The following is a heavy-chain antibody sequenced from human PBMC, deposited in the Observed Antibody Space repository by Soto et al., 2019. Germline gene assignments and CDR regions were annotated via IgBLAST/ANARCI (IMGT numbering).Heavy chain of an antibody. Sequence: QVQLVQSGDEVRKPGSSVKVSCKASGYIFVNYGIAWVRQAPGQGLEWMGWISPYSGNTHYASKVQGRLTMNTDSSPSTAFMDLGSLPSDDTAWYYCAMVNNYVTPSPQDVWGQGTTVTVSS. CDR2: ISPYSGNT. CDR1: GYIFVNYG. CDR3: AMVNNYVTPSPQDV. J-gene: IGHJ6*02. D-gene: IGHD3-16*01. V-gene: IGHV1-18*01.